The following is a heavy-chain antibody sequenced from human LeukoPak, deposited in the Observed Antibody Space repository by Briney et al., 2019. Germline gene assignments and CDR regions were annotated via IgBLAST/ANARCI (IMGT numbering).Heavy chain of an antibody. CDR3: ARILPPGYYYYYMDV. CDR2: TTTGSTTT. Sequence: PGGSLRLSCAAPGFTFSGYSMNWVRQAPGKGLEWVSFTTTGSTTTYYADSVKGRFTISRDDAKNSLYLQMNSLRAEDTAVYYCARILPPGYYYYYMDVWGKGTTVTVSS. J-gene: IGHJ6*03. D-gene: IGHD1-1*01. CDR1: GFTFSGYS. V-gene: IGHV3-48*01.